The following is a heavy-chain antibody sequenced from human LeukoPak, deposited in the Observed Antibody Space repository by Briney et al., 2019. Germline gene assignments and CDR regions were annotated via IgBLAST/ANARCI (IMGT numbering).Heavy chain of an antibody. V-gene: IGHV3-23*01. CDR3: AHVAGWAAAGTYYFDY. CDR1: GFTFSSYA. J-gene: IGHJ4*02. D-gene: IGHD6-13*01. CDR2: ISGSGGST. Sequence: GGSLRLSCAASGFTFSSYAMSWVRQAPGKGLEWVSAISGSGGSTYYADSVKGRFTISRDNSKNTLYLQMNSLRAEDTAAYYCAHVAGWAAAGTYYFDYWGPGTLVTVAS.